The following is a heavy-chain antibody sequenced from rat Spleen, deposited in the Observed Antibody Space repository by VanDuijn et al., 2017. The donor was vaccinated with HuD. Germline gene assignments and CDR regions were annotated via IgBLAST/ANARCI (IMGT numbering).Heavy chain of an antibody. D-gene: IGHD1-1*01. CDR3: ATDHLTPYYYSGDY. CDR1: GFTFNDHF. Sequence: EVQLVESDGGLVQPGKSLKLSCAASGFTFNDHFMAWVRQAPTKGLEWVATISHTGGSTYSPDSVKGRFTISRDNAKSTLYLQMNSLRSEDTATYYCATDHLTPYYYSGDYWGQGVMVTVSS. J-gene: IGHJ2*01. CDR2: ISHTGGST. V-gene: IGHV5-20*01.